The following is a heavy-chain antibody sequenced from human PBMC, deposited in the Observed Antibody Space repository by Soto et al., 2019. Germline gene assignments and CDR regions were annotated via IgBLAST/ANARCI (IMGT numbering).Heavy chain of an antibody. CDR1: GYSFANDW. V-gene: IGHV5-51*01. CDR2: IYPGDSET. CDR3: ARPGAPTDTVVYDF. D-gene: IGHD5-18*01. J-gene: IGHJ4*02. Sequence: GESLKISCKASGYSFANDWIGWVCQKPGKGLEWMGVIYPGDSETTYSPSFEGQVIISVDRSRGTAFLEWSSLKASDTAMYYCARPGAPTDTVVYDFWGQGTQVTVSS.